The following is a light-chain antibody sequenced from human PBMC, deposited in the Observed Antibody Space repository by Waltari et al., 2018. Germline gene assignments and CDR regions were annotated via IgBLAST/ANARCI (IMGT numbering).Light chain of an antibody. CDR1: ESISIW. CDR2: RAS. Sequence: DIQMTQSPSTLSASVGDKVTITCRAKESISIWLAWYQHKPGTAPKLLISRASTLERGVPSRFSGAGSGTEFTLTISSLQPDDFATYHCQQYDSESYTFGQGTKLEIK. J-gene: IGKJ2*01. CDR3: QQYDSESYT. V-gene: IGKV1-5*03.